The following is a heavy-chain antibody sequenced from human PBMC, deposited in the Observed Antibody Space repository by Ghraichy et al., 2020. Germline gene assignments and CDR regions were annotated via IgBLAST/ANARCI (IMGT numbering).Heavy chain of an antibody. CDR1: GFTFSSYG. V-gene: IGHV3-33*01. J-gene: IGHJ6*02. CDR3: ARVLYSSYYYYYGMDV. CDR2: IWYDGSNK. D-gene: IGHD6-13*01. Sequence: GGSLRLSCAASGFTFSSYGMHWVRQAPGKGLEWVAVIWYDGSNKYYADSVKGRFTISRDNSKNTLYLQMNSLRAEDTAVYYCARVLYSSYYYYYGMDVWGQGTTVTVSS.